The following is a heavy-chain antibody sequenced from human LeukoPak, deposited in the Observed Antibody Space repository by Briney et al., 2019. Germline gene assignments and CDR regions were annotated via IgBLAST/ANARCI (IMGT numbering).Heavy chain of an antibody. Sequence: PSETLSLTCTVSGGSIRSGSYSWSWIRQPAGKGLEWIGRIYISGSTNYNPSLKSRVTISVDTSKNQFSLKLSSVTAADTAVYYCAREMGYCTNGVCPFDYWGQGTLVTVSS. D-gene: IGHD2-8*01. V-gene: IGHV4-61*02. CDR3: AREMGYCTNGVCPFDY. J-gene: IGHJ4*02. CDR1: GGSIRSGSYS. CDR2: IYISGST.